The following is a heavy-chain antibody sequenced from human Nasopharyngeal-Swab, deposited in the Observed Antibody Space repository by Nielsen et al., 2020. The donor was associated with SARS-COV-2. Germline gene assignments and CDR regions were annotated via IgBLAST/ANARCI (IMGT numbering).Heavy chain of an antibody. CDR3: AKVPESSGTKSYYFDY. Sequence: GESLIISCAASGCIFSSYAMSWVRQAPGKGLEWVSAIRGSGGSTYYADSVKGRFTISRDNSKNTLYLQMNSLRAEDTAVYYCAKVPESSGTKSYYFDYWGQGTLVTVSS. CDR1: GCIFSSYA. V-gene: IGHV3-23*01. CDR2: IRGSGGST. D-gene: IGHD1-26*01. J-gene: IGHJ4*02.